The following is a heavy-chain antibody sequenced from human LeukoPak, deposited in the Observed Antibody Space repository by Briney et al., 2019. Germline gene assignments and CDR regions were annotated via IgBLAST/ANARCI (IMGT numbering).Heavy chain of an antibody. CDR3: ARSIGGYFYDPGAGDY. D-gene: IGHD1-26*01. CDR1: GFTLSGYS. V-gene: IGHV3-21*01. Sequence: GGSLRLSCAASGFTLSGYSMNWVRQAPGKGLEWVSSITSSSSYIYYADSVKGRFTISRDNAKNSLYLQMNSLRAEDTAVYYCARSIGGYFYDPGAGDYWGQGTLVTVSS. J-gene: IGHJ4*02. CDR2: ITSSSSYI.